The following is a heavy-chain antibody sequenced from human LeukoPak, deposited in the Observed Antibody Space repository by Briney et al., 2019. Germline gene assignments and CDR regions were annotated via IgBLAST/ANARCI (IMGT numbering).Heavy chain of an antibody. CDR2: ISYDGSNK. J-gene: IGHJ6*02. CDR1: GFTFSSYG. D-gene: IGHD3-3*01. CDR3: AKTEWLDYYYYGMDV. V-gene: IGHV3-30*18. Sequence: GGSLRLSCAASGFTFSSYGMHWVRQAPGKGLEWVAVISYDGSNKYYADSVKGRFTISRDNSKNTLYLQMNSLRAEDTAVYYCAKTEWLDYYYYGMDVWGQGITVTVSS.